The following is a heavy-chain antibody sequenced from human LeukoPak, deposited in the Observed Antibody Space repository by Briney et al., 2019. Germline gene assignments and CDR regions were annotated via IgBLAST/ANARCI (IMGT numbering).Heavy chain of an antibody. J-gene: IGHJ3*02. D-gene: IGHD1-1*01. Sequence: ASVKVSCKASGGTFSSYAISWVRQARGQGLEWMGRIIPIFGTANYAQKFQGRVTITTDESTSTAYMELSSLRSEDTAVYYCARPLGQLEDDAFDIWGQGTMVTVSS. V-gene: IGHV1-69*05. CDR2: IIPIFGTA. CDR3: ARPLGQLEDDAFDI. CDR1: GGTFSSYA.